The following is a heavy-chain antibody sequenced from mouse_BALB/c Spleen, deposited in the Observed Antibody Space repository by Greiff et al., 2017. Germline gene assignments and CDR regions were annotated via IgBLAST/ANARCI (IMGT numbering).Heavy chain of an antibody. CDR3: ARRGETLRTSFDY. Sequence: VQLQQSAAELARPGASVKMSCKASGYTFTSYTMHWVKQRPGQGLEWIGYINPSSGYTEYNQKFKDKTTLTADKSSSTAYMQLSSLTSEDSAVYYCARRGETLRTSFDYWGQGTTLTVSS. D-gene: IGHD3-3*01. V-gene: IGHV1-4*02. CDR1: GYTFTSYT. J-gene: IGHJ2*01. CDR2: INPSSGYT.